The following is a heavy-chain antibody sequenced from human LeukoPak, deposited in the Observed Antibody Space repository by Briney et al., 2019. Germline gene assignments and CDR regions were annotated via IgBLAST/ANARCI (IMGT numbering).Heavy chain of an antibody. J-gene: IGHJ4*02. CDR2: IYYSGST. D-gene: IGHD6-19*01. V-gene: IGHV4-31*03. CDR3: ARAVAGNFDY. Sequence: PSETLSLTCTVSGGSISSGGYSWSWIRQHPGKGLEWIGYIYYSGSTYYNPSLKSRVTISVDTSKNQFSLKLSSVTAADTAVYYCARAVAGNFDYWGQGTLVTVSS. CDR1: GGSISSGGYS.